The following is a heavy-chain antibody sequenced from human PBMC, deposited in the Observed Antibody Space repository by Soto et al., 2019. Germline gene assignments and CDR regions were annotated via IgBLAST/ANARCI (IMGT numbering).Heavy chain of an antibody. CDR3: ARDNSRITMVRGVIPWFDP. D-gene: IGHD3-10*01. J-gene: IGHJ5*02. Sequence: ASVKVSCKASGYTFTGYYMHWVRQAPGQGLEWMGWINPNSGGTNYAQKFQGWVTMTRDTSISTAYMELSRLRSDDTAVYYCARDNSRITMVRGVIPWFDPWGQGTLVTVS. CDR2: INPNSGGT. V-gene: IGHV1-2*04. CDR1: GYTFTGYY.